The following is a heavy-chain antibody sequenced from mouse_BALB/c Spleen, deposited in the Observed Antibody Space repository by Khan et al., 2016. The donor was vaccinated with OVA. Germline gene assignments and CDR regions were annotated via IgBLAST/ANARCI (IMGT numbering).Heavy chain of an antibody. D-gene: IGHD4-1*01. V-gene: IGHV3-2*02. CDR1: GYSITSDYA. J-gene: IGHJ2*01. CDR2: ISYSGNT. Sequence: EVQLQESGPGLVKPSQSLSLTCTVTGYSITSDYAWSWIRQFPGNKLEWMGYISYSGNTKYNPSLKSRITVTRDTSKNQFFLQLNSVTTEETATYSCARMSGGDFDFWGQGTTLTVSS. CDR3: ARMSGGDFDF.